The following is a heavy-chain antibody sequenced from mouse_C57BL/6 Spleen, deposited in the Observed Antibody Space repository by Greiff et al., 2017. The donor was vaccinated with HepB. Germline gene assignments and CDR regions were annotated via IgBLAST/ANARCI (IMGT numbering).Heavy chain of an antibody. D-gene: IGHD1-2*01. Sequence: EVQLQQSGAELVRPGASVKLSCTASGFNIKDYYMHWVKQRPEQGLEWIGRIDPEDGDTEYATKYQGKATMTADTSSNTAYLHLSSLTSEDTAFYYCTTDTTAGWFAYWGQGTRVTVSA. J-gene: IGHJ3*01. CDR1: GFNIKDYY. CDR2: IDPEDGDT. CDR3: TTDTTAGWFAY. V-gene: IGHV14-1*01.